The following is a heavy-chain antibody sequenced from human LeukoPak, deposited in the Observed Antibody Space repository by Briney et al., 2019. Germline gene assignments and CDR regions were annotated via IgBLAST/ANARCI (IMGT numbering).Heavy chain of an antibody. D-gene: IGHD6-19*01. CDR3: AKDVYSRGWYSGVFDY. CDR2: IRYDGSNK. CDR1: GFTFSSYG. J-gene: IGHJ4*02. Sequence: GGSLRLSCAASGFTFSSYGMHWVRQAPGKGLEWVAFIRYDGSNKYYADSVKGRFTISRDNSKNTLYLQMNSLRAEDTAVYYCAKDVYSRGWYSGVFDYWGQGTLVTVSS. V-gene: IGHV3-30*02.